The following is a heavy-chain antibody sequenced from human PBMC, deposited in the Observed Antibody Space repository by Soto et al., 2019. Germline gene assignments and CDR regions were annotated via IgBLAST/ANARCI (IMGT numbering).Heavy chain of an antibody. J-gene: IGHJ4*02. D-gene: IGHD3-22*01. CDR3: ARDRYYDSSGYLFDY. V-gene: IGHV1-18*01. Sequence: ASVKVSCKASGYTFTSYGISWVRQAPGQGLEWMGWISAYNGNTNYAQKLQGRVTMTRDTSTSTVYMELSSLRSEDTAVYYCARDRYYDSSGYLFDYWGQGTLVTVSS. CDR2: ISAYNGNT. CDR1: GYTFTSYG.